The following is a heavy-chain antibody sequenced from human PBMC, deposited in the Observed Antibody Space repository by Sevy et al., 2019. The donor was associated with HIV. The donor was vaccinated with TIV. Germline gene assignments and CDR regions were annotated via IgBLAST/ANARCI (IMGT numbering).Heavy chain of an antibody. CDR2: IYSGGST. Sequence: GGSLRLSCAASGFTVSSNYMSWVRQAPGKGLEWVSVIYSGGSTYYADSVKGRFTISRDNSKNTLYLQMNSLRAEDTAVEYCARGGGYDYVWGSYRHPDIWGQGTMVTVSS. CDR3: ARGGGYDYVWGSYRHPDI. J-gene: IGHJ3*02. CDR1: GFTVSSNY. D-gene: IGHD3-16*02. V-gene: IGHV3-53*01.